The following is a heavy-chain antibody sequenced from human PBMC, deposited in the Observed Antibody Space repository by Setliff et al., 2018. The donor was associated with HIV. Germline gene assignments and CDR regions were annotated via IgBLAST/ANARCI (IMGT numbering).Heavy chain of an antibody. J-gene: IGHJ5*01. CDR2: IYNSVTT. Sequence: PSETLSLTCSVSGGSISPYYWSWIRQAPGKGLQWIGFIYNSVTTNYNPSLKRRVTISVDTSKNQFSLKLNSVTAADTAVYYCARVRLELRQYWFDSWGQGSPVTVSS. V-gene: IGHV4-59*12. D-gene: IGHD1-7*01. CDR3: ARVRLELRQYWFDS. CDR1: GGSISPYY.